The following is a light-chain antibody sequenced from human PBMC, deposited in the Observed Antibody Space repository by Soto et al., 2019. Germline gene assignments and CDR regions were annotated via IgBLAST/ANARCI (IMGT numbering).Light chain of an antibody. CDR3: QQYNNYWT. J-gene: IGKJ1*01. CDR1: QTISSF. V-gene: IGKV1-5*01. CDR2: DAS. Sequence: DIQMTQSPSTLSASVGDGVTITCRASQTISSFLAWYQQKPGRAPKFLIYDASSLESGVPSRFSGSGSGTEFTLTISSLQPDDFATYYCQQYNNYWTFGQGTKVDIK.